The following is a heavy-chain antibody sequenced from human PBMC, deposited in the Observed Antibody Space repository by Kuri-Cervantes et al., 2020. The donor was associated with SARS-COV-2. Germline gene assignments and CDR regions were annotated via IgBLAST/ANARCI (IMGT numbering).Heavy chain of an antibody. J-gene: IGHJ4*02. V-gene: IGHV4-39*01. CDR3: ARTMTTVTTWGY. Sequence: SETLSLTCTVSGGSISSSSYYWGWIRQPPGKGLEWIGYIYYSGSTYYNPSLKSLVTIPVDTSKTQFSLKLSSVTAADTAVYYCARTMTTVTTWGYWGQGTLVTVSS. CDR2: IYYSGST. D-gene: IGHD4-17*01. CDR1: GGSISSSSYY.